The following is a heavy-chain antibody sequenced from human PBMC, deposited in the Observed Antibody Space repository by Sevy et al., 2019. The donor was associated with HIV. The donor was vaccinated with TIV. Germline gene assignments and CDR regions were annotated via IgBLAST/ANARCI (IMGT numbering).Heavy chain of an antibody. Sequence: SETLSLTCTVSGGSISSSSYYWGWIRQPPGKGLEWIGSIYYSGSTYYNPSLKSRLTISVDTSKNQFSLKLSSVTAADTAVYYCARQGPDSSGYLNWFDPWGQGTLVTVSS. D-gene: IGHD3-22*01. J-gene: IGHJ5*02. CDR2: IYYSGST. V-gene: IGHV4-39*01. CDR1: GGSISSSSYY. CDR3: ARQGPDSSGYLNWFDP.